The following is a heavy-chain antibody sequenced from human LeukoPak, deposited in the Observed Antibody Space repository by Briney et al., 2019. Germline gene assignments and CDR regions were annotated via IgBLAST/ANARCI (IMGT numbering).Heavy chain of an antibody. CDR2: TYYRSTWYN. CDR3: ARRLTQYDCFDP. Sequence: SQTLSLTCAISGDSVSTNSVTWNWIRQSPSRGLEWLGRTYYRSTWYNDYAVSVRGRLTVNPDTSKNQFSLHLNSVTPEDTAVYYCARRLTQYDCFDPWGQGILVTVSS. D-gene: IGHD2-2*01. V-gene: IGHV6-1*01. CDR1: GDSVSTNSVT. J-gene: IGHJ5*02.